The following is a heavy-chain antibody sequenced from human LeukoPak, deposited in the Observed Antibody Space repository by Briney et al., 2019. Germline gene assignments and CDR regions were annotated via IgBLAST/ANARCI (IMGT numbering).Heavy chain of an antibody. V-gene: IGHV3-30*18. CDR3: AKAFGWELTDSVDY. CDR2: ISYDGSNK. CDR1: GFTFSSYA. Sequence: GGSLRLSCAASGFTFSSYAMSWVRQAPGKGLEWVAVISYDGSNKYYADSVKGRFTISRDNSKNTLYLQMNSLRPEDTAVYYCAKAFGWELTDSVDYWGQGTLVTVSS. J-gene: IGHJ4*02. D-gene: IGHD1-26*01.